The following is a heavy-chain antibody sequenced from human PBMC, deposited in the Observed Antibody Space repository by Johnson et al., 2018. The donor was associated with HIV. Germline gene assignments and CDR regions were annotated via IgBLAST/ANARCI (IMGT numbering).Heavy chain of an antibody. D-gene: IGHD6-13*01. J-gene: IGHJ3*02. CDR1: GFTVSTYY. CDR3: AKVAVATAAGGVALDI. CDR2: LYSSGKT. V-gene: IGHV3-53*01. Sequence: MLLVESGGGLIQPGGSLRLSCAASGFTVSTYYMTWVRQASGKGLELVSLLYSSGKTYYADSVKGRFTISRDYSKNRLYLQMNSLRVEDTAVYYCAKVAVATAAGGVALDIWGPGTMVTVS.